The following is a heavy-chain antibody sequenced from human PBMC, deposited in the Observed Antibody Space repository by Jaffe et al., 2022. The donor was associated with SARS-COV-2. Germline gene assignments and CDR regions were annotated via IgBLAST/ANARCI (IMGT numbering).Heavy chain of an antibody. CDR2: IYYSGST. V-gene: IGHV4-30-4*01. CDR1: GGSISSGDYY. CDR3: ARLRGVGYDSSSYYFDY. D-gene: IGHD3-22*01. J-gene: IGHJ4*02. Sequence: QVQLQESGPGLVKPSQTLSLTCTVSGGSISSGDYYWSWIRQPPGKGLEWIGYIYYSGSTYYNPSLKSRVTISVDTSKNQFSLKLSSVTAADTAVYYCARLRGVGYDSSSYYFDYWGQGTLVTVSS.